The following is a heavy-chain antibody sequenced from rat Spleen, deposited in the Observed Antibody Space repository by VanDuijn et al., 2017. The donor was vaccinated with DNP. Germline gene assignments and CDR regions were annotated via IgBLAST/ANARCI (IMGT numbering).Heavy chain of an antibody. CDR1: GFTFSNYG. Sequence: EVLLVESDGGLVQTGRSLKLSCAASGFTFSNYGMAWVRQAPTKGLEWVATISYDGSSTYYSDSVKGRFSISRDNAKSTLYLQVNSLRSEDTATYYCTTDPYWGQGVMVTVSS. CDR3: TTDPY. CDR2: ISYDGSST. J-gene: IGHJ2*01. V-gene: IGHV5-29*01.